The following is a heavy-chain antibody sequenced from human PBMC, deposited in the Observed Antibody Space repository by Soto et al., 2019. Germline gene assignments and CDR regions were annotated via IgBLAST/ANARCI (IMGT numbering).Heavy chain of an antibody. CDR1: GYTFTTYD. CDR3: ARERKFDFWRKGLDV. Sequence: QAQLVQSGAEVRKPGASVKVSCKASGYTFTTYDINWVRQAPGQGLEWLGWMDPNSGSTGYAQNFQGRITMTGNISRNTAHMELSSLQSEGTAVYYCARERKFDFWRKGLDVWGQGTTVTVSS. J-gene: IGHJ6*02. D-gene: IGHD3-3*01. V-gene: IGHV1-8*01. CDR2: MDPNSGST.